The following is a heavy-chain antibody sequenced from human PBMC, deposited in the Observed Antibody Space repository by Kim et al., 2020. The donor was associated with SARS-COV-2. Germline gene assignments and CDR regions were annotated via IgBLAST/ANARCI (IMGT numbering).Heavy chain of an antibody. Sequence: SETLSLTCTVSGGSISSGGYYWSWIRQHPGKGLEWIGYIYYSGSTYYNPSLKSRVTISVDTSKNQFSLKLSSVTAADTAVYYCARHYDFWSGYYGGWFDPWGQGTLVTVSS. V-gene: IGHV4-31*03. J-gene: IGHJ5*02. D-gene: IGHD3-3*01. CDR3: ARHYDFWSGYYGGWFDP. CDR1: GGSISSGGYY. CDR2: IYYSGST.